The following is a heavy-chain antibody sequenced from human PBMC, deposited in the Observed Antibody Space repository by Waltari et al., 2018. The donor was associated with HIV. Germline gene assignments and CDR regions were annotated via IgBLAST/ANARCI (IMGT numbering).Heavy chain of an antibody. J-gene: IGHJ1*01. D-gene: IGHD2-15*01. CDR2: FDPKNGKP. CDR3: VTLYNESPLYSNF. CDR1: GYPLSDFS. V-gene: IGHV1-24*01. Sequence: QLIQSTSALKRPGASVTISCPVSGYPLSDFSMQWVRQGRGRRLEWMGGFDPKNGKPVYSQRFWGRVSLAEDTSEDTAFLELNRLTSDDTAVYYCVTLYNESPLYSNFWGQGTLVTV.